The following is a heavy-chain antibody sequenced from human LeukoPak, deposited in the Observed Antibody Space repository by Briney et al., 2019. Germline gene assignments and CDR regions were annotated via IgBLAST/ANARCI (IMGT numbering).Heavy chain of an antibody. CDR1: GGSISSSNW. J-gene: IGHJ4*02. Sequence: PSETLSLTCAVSGGSISSSNWWSWVRQPPGKGLEWIGEIYHSGSTNYNPSLKSRVTISVDKPKNQFSLKLSSVTAADTAVYYCARVSRLLGYCSGGSCYPTLVFDYWGQGTLVTVSS. D-gene: IGHD2-15*01. CDR2: IYHSGST. V-gene: IGHV4-4*02. CDR3: ARVSRLLGYCSGGSCYPTLVFDY.